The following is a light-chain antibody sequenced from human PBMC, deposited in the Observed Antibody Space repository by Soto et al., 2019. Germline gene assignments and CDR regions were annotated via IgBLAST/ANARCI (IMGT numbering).Light chain of an antibody. CDR3: QQSYSTPPFN. CDR2: EAS. J-gene: IGKJ3*01. CDR1: QSISSY. Sequence: DIQMTQSPSPLSASVGDRVYITCRTSQSISSYLNWYQAKPGKAPKLLIYEASSLESGVPSRFSGSGSGTDLTLTISSLQPEDSATYSCQQSYSTPPFNFGPGTRVDI. V-gene: IGKV1-39*01.